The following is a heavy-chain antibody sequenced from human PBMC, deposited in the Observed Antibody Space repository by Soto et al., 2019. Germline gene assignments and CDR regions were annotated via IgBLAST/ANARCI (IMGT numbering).Heavy chain of an antibody. J-gene: IGHJ4*02. V-gene: IGHV4-39*01. CDR2: IYYSGST. Sequence: QLQLQESGPGLVKPSETLSLTCTVSGGSISSSSYYWGWIRQPPGKGLEWIGSIYYSGSTYYNPSLKSRVTISVDTSKNQFSLKLSSVTAADTAVYYCARMALGYCSSTSCWGPWYWGQGTLVTVSS. D-gene: IGHD2-2*03. CDR1: GGSISSSSYY. CDR3: ARMALGYCSSTSCWGPWY.